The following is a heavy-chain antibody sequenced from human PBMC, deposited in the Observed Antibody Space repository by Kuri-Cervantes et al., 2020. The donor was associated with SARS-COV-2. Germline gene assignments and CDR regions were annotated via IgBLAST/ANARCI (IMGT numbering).Heavy chain of an antibody. J-gene: IGHJ3*02. CDR3: ARDGIDIVVGNDAFDI. CDR2: MNPNSGNT. V-gene: IGHV1-18*01. CDR1: GYTFTSYG. D-gene: IGHD2-2*01. Sequence: ASVKVSCKASGYTFTSYGISWVRQAPGQGLEWMGWMNPNSGNTGYAQKLQGRVTMTTDTSTSTAYMELRSLRSDDTAVYYCARDGIDIVVGNDAFDIWGQGTMVTVSS.